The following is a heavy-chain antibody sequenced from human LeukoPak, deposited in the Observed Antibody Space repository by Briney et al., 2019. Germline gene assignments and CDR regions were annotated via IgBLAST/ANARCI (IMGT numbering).Heavy chain of an antibody. CDR2: IYHSGST. J-gene: IGHJ4*02. Sequence: EXXSLTCAVSGYSISNDYYWGWVRQPPGKGLEWIGNIYHSGSTYINSSLKRRLTMSLDTSKNQFSLKLISVTAADTAMYYCARLSGAPVRHPIYHFDYWGQGTLVTVSS. D-gene: IGHD2-2*02. V-gene: IGHV4-38-2*01. CDR3: ARLSGAPVRHPIYHFDY. CDR1: GYSISNDYY.